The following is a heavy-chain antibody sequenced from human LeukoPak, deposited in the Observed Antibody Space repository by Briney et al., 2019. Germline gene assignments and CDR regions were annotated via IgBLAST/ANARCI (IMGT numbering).Heavy chain of an antibody. V-gene: IGHV4-59*01. CDR2: TYYSGST. Sequence: SETLSLTCTASGGSISSYYWSWIRQPPGKGLEWIGYTYYSGSTNYNPSLKSRVTISVDTSKNQFSLKLSSVTAADTAVYYCARESWYFDLWGRGTLVTVSS. CDR3: ARESWYFDL. CDR1: GGSISSYY. J-gene: IGHJ2*01.